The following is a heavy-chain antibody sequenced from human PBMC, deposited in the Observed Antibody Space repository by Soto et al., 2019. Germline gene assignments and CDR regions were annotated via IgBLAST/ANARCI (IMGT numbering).Heavy chain of an antibody. D-gene: IGHD2-8*01. CDR1: GFIFSTNA. V-gene: IGHV3-64*01. CDR3: ARDRCTNGVCYAPSDD. CDR2: ISSNGRST. J-gene: IGHJ1*01. Sequence: EVKLVESGGGLVQPGGSLRLSCATSGFIFSTNAMHWVRQAPGKGLEYVSAISSNGRSTYYANSVKGRFTISRDNSKNTLYLQMDSLRAEDMAVYYCARDRCTNGVCYAPSDDWGQGTLVTVSS.